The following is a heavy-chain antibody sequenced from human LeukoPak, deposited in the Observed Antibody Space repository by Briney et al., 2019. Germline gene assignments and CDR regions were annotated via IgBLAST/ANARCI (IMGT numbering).Heavy chain of an antibody. CDR3: XRLPIXVIXSGGY. CDR1: GFTFSNYA. Sequence: GGSLRLSCAASGFTFSNYAMYWVRQAPGKGLEYVSAISSNGGSTYYANSVKGRFTILRDNSKNTLYLQMNSLRAEDTAVYYCXRLPIXVIXSGGYWGQGTLVTVSS. CDR2: ISSNGGST. V-gene: IGHV3-64*01. J-gene: IGHJ4*02. D-gene: IGHD3-22*01.